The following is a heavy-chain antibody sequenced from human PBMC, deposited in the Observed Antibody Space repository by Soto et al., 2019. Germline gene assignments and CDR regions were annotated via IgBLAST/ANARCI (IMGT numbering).Heavy chain of an antibody. D-gene: IGHD3-10*01. CDR2: INPDNGDT. CDR3: ARGVRVSAYLEYYMYV. V-gene: IGHV1-18*01. J-gene: IGHJ6*03. CDR1: GYTFSNFG. Sequence: QVQLVQSGAEVKKPGASLKVSCKASGYTFSNFGVSWVRQAPGQGLEWIGWINPDNGDTNYGQKFQGKATMTTDTFTNTAYMEVRSPRADDTAVYYCARGVRVSAYLEYYMYVWGEGTTVTVSS.